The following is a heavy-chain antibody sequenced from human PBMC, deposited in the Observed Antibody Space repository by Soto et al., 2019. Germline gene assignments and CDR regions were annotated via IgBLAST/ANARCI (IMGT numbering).Heavy chain of an antibody. V-gene: IGHV3-23*01. CDR2: FRAGGDDGTT. CDR1: GFTFSSYS. CDR3: AKKVNSGSGSQYFDY. D-gene: IGHD3-10*01. Sequence: EVHLLESGGGLVQPGGSLRLSCVASGFTFSSYSMRWVRQAPGKGLEWVSGFRAGGDDGTTYYADSVKGRFTISSDNSKNTLFLQMNSLRAEDTAIYYCAKKVNSGSGSQYFDYFGQGTLVTVSS. J-gene: IGHJ4*02.